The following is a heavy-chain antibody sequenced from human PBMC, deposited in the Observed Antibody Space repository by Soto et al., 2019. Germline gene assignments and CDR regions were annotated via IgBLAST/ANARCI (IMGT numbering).Heavy chain of an antibody. CDR2: VSGSGGFT. J-gene: IGHJ4*02. V-gene: IGHV3-23*01. Sequence: GGSLRLSXAASGFRFSSYAMSWVRQAPRKGLEWVSIVSGSGGFTYYADSVKGRFTVSRDNSKNTLYLQMNSLRAEDTAVYYCAKVGEEDLYDSSGYFDFWGQGTLVTVS. CDR3: AKVGEEDLYDSSGYFDF. CDR1: GFRFSSYA. D-gene: IGHD3-22*01.